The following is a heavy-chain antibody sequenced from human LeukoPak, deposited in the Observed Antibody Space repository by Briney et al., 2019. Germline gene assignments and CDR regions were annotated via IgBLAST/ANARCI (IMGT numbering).Heavy chain of an antibody. V-gene: IGHV3-33*01. J-gene: IGHJ4*02. Sequence: PGGSLRLSCAASGFTFSSFGMHWVRQAPGKGLEWVAVIWYDGSKKYYVDSVEGRFTISRDNSKNTLYLQMNSLRAEDTAVYYCARGLHDFWSGYLDYWGQGTLVTVSS. D-gene: IGHD3-3*01. CDR2: IWYDGSKK. CDR1: GFTFSSFG. CDR3: ARGLHDFWSGYLDY.